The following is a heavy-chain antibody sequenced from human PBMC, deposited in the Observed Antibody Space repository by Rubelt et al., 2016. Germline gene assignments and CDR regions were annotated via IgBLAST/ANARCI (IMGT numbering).Heavy chain of an antibody. Sequence: QVQLVQSGAEVKKPGASVKVSCKASGYTFTNYAMHWLRQAPGQRLEWTGWINAGNDNTKYSQEFQGRVTITRDTSASTAYMGLSSLRSEDTAVYYCARAAELLLSAFDIWGQGTMVTVSS. D-gene: IGHD2-15*01. J-gene: IGHJ3*02. CDR3: ARAAELLLSAFDI. V-gene: IGHV1-3*01. CDR2: INAGNDNT. CDR1: GYTFTNYA.